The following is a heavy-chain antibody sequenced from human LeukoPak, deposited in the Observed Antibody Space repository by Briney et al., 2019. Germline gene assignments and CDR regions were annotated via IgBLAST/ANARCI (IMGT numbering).Heavy chain of an antibody. CDR3: ARDRDYGDFNWFDP. Sequence: PSETLSLTCSVSGGSISSYYWSWIRQPPGKGLEWIGYIYYSGSTHYNPSLESRVTISIDTSKNQFSLKLSSVTAADTAVYYCARDRDYGDFNWFDPWGQGTLVTVSS. CDR2: IYYSGST. J-gene: IGHJ5*02. D-gene: IGHD4-17*01. V-gene: IGHV4-59*01. CDR1: GGSISSYY.